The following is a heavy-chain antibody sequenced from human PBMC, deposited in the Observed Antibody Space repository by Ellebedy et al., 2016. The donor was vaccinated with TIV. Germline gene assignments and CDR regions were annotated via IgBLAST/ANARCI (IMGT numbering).Heavy chain of an antibody. V-gene: IGHV3-48*02. Sequence: GESLKISCAASGFTFSSFSLNWVRQAPGKGLEWVSYIDGPSNNIQYAESVQGRFTISRDNAKNSLYLQMNSLTDEDTAVYYCARDHDWAFDYWGQGTVVTVSS. D-gene: IGHD3-9*01. J-gene: IGHJ4*02. CDR2: IDGPSNNI. CDR1: GFTFSSFS. CDR3: ARDHDWAFDY.